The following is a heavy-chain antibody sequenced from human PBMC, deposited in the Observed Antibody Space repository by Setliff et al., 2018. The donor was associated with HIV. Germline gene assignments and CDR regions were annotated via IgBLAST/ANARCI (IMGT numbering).Heavy chain of an antibody. J-gene: IGHJ4*02. CDR1: GFTFSDYY. Sequence: GESLRLSCAASGFTFSDYYMSWIRQAPGKGLELVSYISSSGITIYYSDSVKGRFTISRDNGNNSLFLQMNSLRAEDTAVYYCARVLPQPGYWGQGTLVTVSS. CDR2: ISSSGITI. CDR3: ARVLPQPGY. V-gene: IGHV3-11*04.